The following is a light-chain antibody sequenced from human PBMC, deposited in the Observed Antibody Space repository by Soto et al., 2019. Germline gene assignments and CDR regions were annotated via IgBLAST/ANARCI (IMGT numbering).Light chain of an antibody. J-gene: IGKJ1*01. CDR2: AAS. CDR3: QKYNSAPQT. V-gene: IGKV1-27*01. Sequence: DIQMTQSPSSLSASVGDIVTITCRASQGISNYLAWYQQKPGKVPKLLIYAASTLQSGVPSRFSGSGSGTDFTLTISSMKPEDVATYYCQKYNSAPQTFGHGTKVDIK. CDR1: QGISNY.